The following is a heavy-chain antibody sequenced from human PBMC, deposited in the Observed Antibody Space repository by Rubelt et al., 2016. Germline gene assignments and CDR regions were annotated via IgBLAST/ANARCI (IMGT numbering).Heavy chain of an antibody. J-gene: IGHJ4*02. CDR3: ANVDIVARISGIDY. CDR2: IYSGGST. V-gene: IGHV3-53*01. D-gene: IGHD5-12*01. Sequence: EVQLVESGGGLIQPGGSLRLSCAASGFTVSSNYMSWVRQAPGTGLECVSFIYSGGSTYCADSVKGRFPISRDNSKNTVYHQMNYLRAEDTAVYYCANVDIVARISGIDYWGQGIPVTVSS. CDR1: GFTVSSNY.